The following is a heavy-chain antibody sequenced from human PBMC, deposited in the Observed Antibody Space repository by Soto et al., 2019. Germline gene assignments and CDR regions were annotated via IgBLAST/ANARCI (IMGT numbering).Heavy chain of an antibody. D-gene: IGHD2-2*01. CDR3: AKVPASLKTFDY. V-gene: IGHV3-23*01. J-gene: IGHJ4*02. CDR2: VSGNGAVT. Sequence: EVQLLASGGGLAQPGGSLRLSCAASGFTFGNYAMNWVRQAPGKGLEWVSTVSGNGAVTYYADSVKGRFTISRDNSRSTLYLQMNNLRAEDTAIYFCAKVPASLKTFDYWGQGTLVTVSS. CDR1: GFTFGNYA.